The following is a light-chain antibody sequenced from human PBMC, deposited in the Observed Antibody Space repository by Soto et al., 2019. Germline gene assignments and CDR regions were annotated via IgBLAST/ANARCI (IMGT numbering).Light chain of an antibody. CDR3: QHYNSYSEA. CDR1: QSIRSW. CDR2: DAS. V-gene: IGKV1-5*01. Sequence: DIPVTQSPSTLSASVGDRFTITCRASQSIRSWVAWYQQKPGKAPKLLIYDASDLESGVPSRFSGSGSGTEFTLTISSLQPDDFATYYCQHYNSYSEAFGQGTKVDIK. J-gene: IGKJ1*01.